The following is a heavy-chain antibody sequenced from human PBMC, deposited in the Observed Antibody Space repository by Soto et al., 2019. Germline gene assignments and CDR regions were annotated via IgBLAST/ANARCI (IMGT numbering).Heavy chain of an antibody. CDR3: AKDIAVVMTTVTTSDY. CDR1: GFTFSSYA. Sequence: LRLSCAASGFTFSSYAMSWVLQAPGKGLEWASAISGSGGSTYYADSVKGRFTISRDNSKNTLYLQMNSLRAEDTAVYYCAKDIAVVMTTVTTSDYRGQGTLVTVSS. V-gene: IGHV3-23*01. D-gene: IGHD4-4*01. CDR2: ISGSGGST. J-gene: IGHJ4*02.